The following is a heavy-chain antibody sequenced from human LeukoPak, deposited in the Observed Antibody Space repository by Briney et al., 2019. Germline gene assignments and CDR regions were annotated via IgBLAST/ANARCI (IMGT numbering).Heavy chain of an antibody. CDR2: ISSSSSYI. V-gene: IGHV3-21*01. D-gene: IGHD5-24*01. Sequence: KPGGSLRLSCAASGFTFSSYSMNWVRQAPGKGLEWVSSISSSSSYIYYADSVKGRFTISRDNAKNSLYLQMNSLRAEDTAVYYCAREDRDGYNFDYWGQGTLVTVSS. J-gene: IGHJ4*02. CDR3: AREDRDGYNFDY. CDR1: GFTFSSYS.